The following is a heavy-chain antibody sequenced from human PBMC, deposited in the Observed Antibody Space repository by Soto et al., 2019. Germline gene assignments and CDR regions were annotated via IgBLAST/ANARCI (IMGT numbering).Heavy chain of an antibody. Sequence: ASLKVSCKASGYTCTSYAITWVGPAPGQGLEWMGWLSTYNAGTKYAQKLQGRVTMTTDTSTSTAYMELRSLRSDDTAVYYCAKGDSSSARFDCWAQ. CDR1: GYTCTSYA. CDR3: AKGDSSSARFDC. CDR2: LSTYNAGT. V-gene: IGHV1-18*04. D-gene: IGHD6-6*01. J-gene: IGHJ4*01.